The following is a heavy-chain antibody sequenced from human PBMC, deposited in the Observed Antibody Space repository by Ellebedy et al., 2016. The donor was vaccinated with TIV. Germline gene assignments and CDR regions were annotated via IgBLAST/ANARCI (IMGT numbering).Heavy chain of an antibody. V-gene: IGHV1-69*13. CDR2: IIPIFGTA. D-gene: IGHD1-7*01. Sequence: SVKVSCXASGGTFSSYAISWVRQAPGQGLEWMGGIIPIFGTANYAQKFQGRVTITADESTSTAYMELSSLRSEDTAVYYCAREGTAHRGAFDIWGQGTMVTVSS. J-gene: IGHJ3*02. CDR1: GGTFSSYA. CDR3: AREGTAHRGAFDI.